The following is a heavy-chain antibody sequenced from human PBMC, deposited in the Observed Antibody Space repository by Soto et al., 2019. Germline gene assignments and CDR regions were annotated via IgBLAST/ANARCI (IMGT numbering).Heavy chain of an antibody. J-gene: IGHJ4*02. CDR1: GYTFTAYQ. V-gene: IGHV1-2*02. Sequence: ASVKVSCKASGYTFTAYQMHWVRQAPGQGLEWMGWINPNSGGTNYDRKFQGRVTMTADTSINTAYMEVTRLRFDDTAVYFCARDGNYAYVSYFFDYWGQGALVTVS. CDR2: INPNSGGT. D-gene: IGHD3-22*01. CDR3: ARDGNYAYVSYFFDY.